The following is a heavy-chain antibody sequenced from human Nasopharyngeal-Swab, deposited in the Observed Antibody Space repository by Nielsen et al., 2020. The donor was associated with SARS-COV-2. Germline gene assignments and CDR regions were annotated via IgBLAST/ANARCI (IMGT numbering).Heavy chain of an antibody. J-gene: IGHJ4*02. Sequence: ASVKVSCKASGYTFTSYDINWVRQATGQGLEWMGWMNPNSGNTGYAQKFQGRVTMTRNTSISPAYMELSSLRSEDTAVYYCARAGKIQLWFNSLYYFDYWGQGTLVTVSS. CDR3: ARAGKIQLWFNSLYYFDY. V-gene: IGHV1-8*01. D-gene: IGHD5-18*01. CDR2: MNPNSGNT. CDR1: GYTFTSYD.